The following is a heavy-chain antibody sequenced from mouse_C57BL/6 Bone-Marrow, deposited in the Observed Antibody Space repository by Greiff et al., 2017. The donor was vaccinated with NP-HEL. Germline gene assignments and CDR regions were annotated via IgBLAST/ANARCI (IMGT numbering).Heavy chain of an antibody. CDR3: ARRDYWYFDV. CDR1: GFTFSSYG. V-gene: IGHV5-6*02. CDR2: ISSGGSYT. Sequence: DVKLVESGGDLVKPGGSLKLSCAASGFTFSSYGMSWVRQTPDKRLEWVATISSGGSYTYYPDSVKGRFTISRDNAKNTLYLQMSSLKSEDTAMYYCARRDYWYFDVWGTGTTVTVSS. J-gene: IGHJ1*03.